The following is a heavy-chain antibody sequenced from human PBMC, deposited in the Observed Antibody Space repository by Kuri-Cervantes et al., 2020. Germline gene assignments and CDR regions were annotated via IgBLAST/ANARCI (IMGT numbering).Heavy chain of an antibody. CDR3: ARSLGEQQLPREEGKAFDI. Sequence: SETLSLTCSVSGASISTYGYYWGWIRQPPGKGLEWIGSINHSGRPFYNESLTGRVTMSVDTSKNQFSLKLSSVTAADTAVYYCARSLGEQQLPREEGKAFDIWGQGTMVTVSS. D-gene: IGHD6-13*01. J-gene: IGHJ3*02. V-gene: IGHV4-39*07. CDR2: INHSGRP. CDR1: GASISTYGYY.